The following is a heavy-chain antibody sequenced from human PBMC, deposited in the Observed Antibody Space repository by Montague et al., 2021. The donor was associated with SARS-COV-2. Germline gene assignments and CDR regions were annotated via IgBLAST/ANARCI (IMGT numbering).Heavy chain of an antibody. V-gene: IGHV4-39*01. CDR1: GGSISSSSYY. CDR3: ARESGSGAYLVY. CDR2: IYDSRST. D-gene: IGHD3-10*01. Sequence: SETLSLTCTVSGGSISSSSYYWGWIRQPPEKGLEWIGSIYDSRSTYYNLSLKSRVTIAVDTSKNQLSLKLSTVTAADTAVYDCARESGSGAYLVYWGQGTLVTVSS. J-gene: IGHJ4*02.